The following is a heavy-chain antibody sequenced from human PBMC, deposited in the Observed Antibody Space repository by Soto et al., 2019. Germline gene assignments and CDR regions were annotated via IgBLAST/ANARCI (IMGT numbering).Heavy chain of an antibody. CDR1: GFTFDDYT. CDR2: ISWDGGST. J-gene: IGHJ4*02. V-gene: IGHV3-43*01. Sequence: GGSLRLSCAASGFTFDDYTMHWVRQAPGKGLEWVSLISWDGGSTYYADSVKGRFTISRDNSKDSLYLQMNSLRTEDTALYYCAKDRGTQNFYFDYWGQGTLVTVS. CDR3: AKDRGTQNFYFDY.